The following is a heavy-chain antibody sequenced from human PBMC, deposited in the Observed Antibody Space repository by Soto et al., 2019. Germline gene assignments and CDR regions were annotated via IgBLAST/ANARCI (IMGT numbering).Heavy chain of an antibody. CDR3: ASNRVLRFLEWTYSPGFLNV. CDR1: GGSTRNNYVY. Sequence: SETLSLTCAVSGGSTRNNYVYWGWIRQPPGKGLEWIGSIYYGGSTYYNPSLKSRVTISVDTSKNQFSLKLTSVTAADTAVYYCASNRVLRFLEWTYSPGFLNVWGKGTTVTVS. J-gene: IGHJ6*03. V-gene: IGHV4-39*01. CDR2: IYYGGST. D-gene: IGHD3-3*01.